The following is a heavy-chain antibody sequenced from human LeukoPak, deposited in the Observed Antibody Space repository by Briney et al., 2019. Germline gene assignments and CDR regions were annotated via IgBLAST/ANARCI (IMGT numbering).Heavy chain of an antibody. Sequence: GPSLRLSCAASGLTFSSYAMSWVRQPPGKGMEWLSAISGSGGCTYYADSVKGRFTISRDNSKNTLYLQMNSLRAEDTAVYYCATNSSRGVFDYWGQGTLVTVSS. J-gene: IGHJ4*02. D-gene: IGHD6-13*01. CDR3: ATNSSRGVFDY. CDR2: ISGSGGCT. V-gene: IGHV3-23*01. CDR1: GLTFSSYA.